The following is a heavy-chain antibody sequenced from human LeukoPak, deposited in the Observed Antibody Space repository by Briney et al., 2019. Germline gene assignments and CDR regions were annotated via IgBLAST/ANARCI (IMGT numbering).Heavy chain of an antibody. CDR2: LSWNSGSI. Sequence: GGSLRLSCAASGFTFDDHAMHWVRQAPGKGLEWVSGLSWNSGSIDYADSVKGRFTISRDNAKNSLYLQMNSLRAEDTAVYYCAREWATYYDFWSGPPLDYWGQGTLVTVSS. CDR1: GFTFDDHA. D-gene: IGHD3-3*01. J-gene: IGHJ4*02. V-gene: IGHV3-9*01. CDR3: AREWATYYDFWSGPPLDY.